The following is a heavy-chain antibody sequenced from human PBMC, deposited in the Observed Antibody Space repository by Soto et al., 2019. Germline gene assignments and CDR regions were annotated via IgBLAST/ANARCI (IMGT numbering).Heavy chain of an antibody. V-gene: IGHV4-59*11. D-gene: IGHD2-15*01. CDR3: AARCSGGNCYESVFDF. J-gene: IGHJ4*02. CDR1: DGSISGHY. Sequence: SQTLSVPCTVADGSISGHYGRWIRKPPGKGLEWIGYIYYSGSTNYNPSLKSRVTISVDTSKNQFSLSLGSVTAADTAVYFCAARCSGGNCYESVFDFWGRGLLVTVSS. CDR2: IYYSGST.